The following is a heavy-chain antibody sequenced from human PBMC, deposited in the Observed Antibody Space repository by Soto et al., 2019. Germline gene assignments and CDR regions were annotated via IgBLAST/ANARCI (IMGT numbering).Heavy chain of an antibody. V-gene: IGHV1-69*01. CDR2: SIPIFGTA. CDR1: GGTFSSYA. Sequence: QVQLVQSGAEVKKPGSSVKVSCKASGGTFSSYAISWVRQAPGQGLEWMGGSIPIFGTANYAQKFQGRVTIPADESTSTAYMELSSLRAEDTAVYYCARGVGDSYAPYYGMDVWGQGTTVTVSS. CDR3: ARGVGDSYAPYYGMDV. J-gene: IGHJ6*02. D-gene: IGHD5-18*01.